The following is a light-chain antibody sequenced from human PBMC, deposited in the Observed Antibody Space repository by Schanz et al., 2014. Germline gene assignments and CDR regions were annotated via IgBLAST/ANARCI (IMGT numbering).Light chain of an antibody. CDR1: QSVGSN. Sequence: EIVMTQFPATLSVSPGESATLSCRASQSVGSNLAWYQQIPGQAPRLLIFGASTRATGIPARFSGSGSGTEFTLSIGSLQSEDFAVYYCQQYRNWPPGTFGQGTKVEIK. J-gene: IGKJ1*01. CDR2: GAS. V-gene: IGKV3-15*01. CDR3: QQYRNWPPGT.